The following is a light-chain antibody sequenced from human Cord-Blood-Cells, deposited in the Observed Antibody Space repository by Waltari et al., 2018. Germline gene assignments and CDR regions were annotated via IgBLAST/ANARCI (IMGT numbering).Light chain of an antibody. CDR1: QSISSY. J-gene: IGKJ2*01. Sequence: DIQMTQSPCSVSASVGDRVTITCRASQSISSYLNWYQQKPGKAPKLLIYAASSLQSGVPSRFSGSGSQTDFTLAISSLQPEDFATYYCQQSYSTPYTFGQGTKLEIK. CDR2: AAS. V-gene: IGKV1-39*01. CDR3: QQSYSTPYT.